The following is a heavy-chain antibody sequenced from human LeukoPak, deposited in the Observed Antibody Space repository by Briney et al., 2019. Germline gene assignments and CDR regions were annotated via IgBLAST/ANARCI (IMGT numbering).Heavy chain of an antibody. J-gene: IGHJ6*03. CDR3: ARHYTLVTAPDAYYMDV. CDR2: IYHTGTT. Sequence: SETLSLTCSVSGGSISSSTYFWGWIRQPPGTGLEWIGTIYHTGTTYYNPSLQSRVTISVDTSKNQFSLNLSSVTATDTAVYFCARHYTLVTAPDAYYMDVWGKGTTVTVSS. V-gene: IGHV4-39*01. CDR1: GGSISSSTYF. D-gene: IGHD2-2*01.